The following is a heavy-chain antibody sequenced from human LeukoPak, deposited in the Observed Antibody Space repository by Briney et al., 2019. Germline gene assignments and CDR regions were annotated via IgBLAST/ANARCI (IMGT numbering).Heavy chain of an antibody. D-gene: IGHD3-22*01. J-gene: IGHJ4*02. V-gene: IGHV4-61*01. CDR2: VYYSGTT. Sequence: SETLSLTCTVSGGSFSSGNFYWSWIRQPPGKGLEWIGYVYYSGTTNYNPSLKSRVTISVDTSKNQFSLRLSSVTAADTAMYYCARGTYYYDTSGYPDWGLGTLVTVSS. CDR3: ARGTYYYDTSGYPD. CDR1: GGSFSSGNFY.